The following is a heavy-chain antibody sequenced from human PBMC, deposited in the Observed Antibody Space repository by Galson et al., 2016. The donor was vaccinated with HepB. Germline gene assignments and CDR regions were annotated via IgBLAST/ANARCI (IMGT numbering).Heavy chain of an antibody. V-gene: IGHV3-23*01. Sequence: SLRLSCAASGFTFKNYAMSWVRQAPGKGLEWVSVIGGGGSSGRTYNADSVKGRFPISRDDSRSTRYLEMNSLGVEATAVYYGARASPAFDFWGQGTLVTVSA. CDR1: GFTFKNYA. CDR2: IGGGGSSGRT. CDR3: ARASPAFDF. D-gene: IGHD2-2*01. J-gene: IGHJ4*02.